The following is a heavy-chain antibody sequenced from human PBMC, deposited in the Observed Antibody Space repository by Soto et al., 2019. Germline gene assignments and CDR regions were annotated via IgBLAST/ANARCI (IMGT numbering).Heavy chain of an antibody. Sequence: GGSLRLSCAASGFTFSSYEMNWVRQAPGKGLEWVSYISSSGSTIYYADSVKGRFTISRDNAKNSLYLQMNSLRAEDTAVYYCARAVGIEYYYDSSGYFDYWGQGTLVTVSS. V-gene: IGHV3-48*03. CDR3: ARAVGIEYYYDSSGYFDY. D-gene: IGHD3-22*01. CDR2: ISSSGSTI. CDR1: GFTFSSYE. J-gene: IGHJ4*02.